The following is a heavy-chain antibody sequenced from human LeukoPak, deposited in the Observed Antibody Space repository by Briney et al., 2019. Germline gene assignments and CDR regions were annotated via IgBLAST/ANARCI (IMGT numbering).Heavy chain of an antibody. D-gene: IGHD3-10*01. CDR3: ARQVFYFDY. V-gene: IGHV4-39*01. CDR2: IYYSGNT. CDR1: GGSISSGGYY. J-gene: IGHJ4*02. Sequence: PSETLSLTCTVSGGSISSGGYYWSWIRQPPGKGLEWIGYIYYSGNTYYNPSLESRVTISVDTSKNQFSLKLSSVTAADTAVYYCARQVFYFDYWGQGTLVTVSS.